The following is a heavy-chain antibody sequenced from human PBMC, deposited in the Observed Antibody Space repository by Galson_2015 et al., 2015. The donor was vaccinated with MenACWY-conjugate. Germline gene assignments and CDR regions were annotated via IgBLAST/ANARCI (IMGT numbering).Heavy chain of an antibody. J-gene: IGHJ6*02. CDR1: GGSISSGGYY. CDR3: ARGPSLVQGVNYYGLDV. CDR2: IYYSGST. V-gene: IGHV4-31*03. Sequence: TLSLTCTVSGGSISSGGYYWSWIRQHPGKGLEWIGYIYYSGSTYYNPSLKSRVTISLDTSKNQFSLKLSSVTAADTAVYYCARGPSLVQGVNYYGLDVWGQGTTVTVSS. D-gene: IGHD3-10*01.